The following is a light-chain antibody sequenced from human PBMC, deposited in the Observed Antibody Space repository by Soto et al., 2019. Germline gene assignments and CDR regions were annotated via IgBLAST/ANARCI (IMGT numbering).Light chain of an antibody. CDR3: QQYGGSPQT. V-gene: IGKV3-20*01. CDR1: QSESKY. CDR2: GAS. J-gene: IGKJ1*01. Sequence: EIMLTQSPGTLALSPGEGATLSCRASQSESKYLAWYQQKPGQAPRLLIYGASSRATGIPDSFSGSGSGTDFTLTISRLEPEDFAVYYCQQYGGSPQTFGQGTKV.